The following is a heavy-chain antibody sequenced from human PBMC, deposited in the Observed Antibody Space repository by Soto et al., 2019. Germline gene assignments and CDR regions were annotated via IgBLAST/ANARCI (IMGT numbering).Heavy chain of an antibody. CDR2: ISYSGST. Sequence: SETLSLTCTVSGGSISSGEYYWTWIRQPPGKGLEWIGYISYSGSTHYSPSLKSRVSITVDTSKNQFSLNLASVSAEDTAVYYCARRYGSAFDIWGQGTMVTVSS. J-gene: IGHJ3*02. D-gene: IGHD3-10*01. V-gene: IGHV4-30-4*01. CDR3: ARRYGSAFDI. CDR1: GGSISSGEYY.